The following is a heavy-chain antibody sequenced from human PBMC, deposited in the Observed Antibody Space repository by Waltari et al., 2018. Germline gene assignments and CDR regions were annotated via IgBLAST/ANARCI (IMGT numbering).Heavy chain of an antibody. V-gene: IGHV1-69*05. CDR2: IIPIFGTA. CDR3: ARAEASIAARPTHDAFDI. CDR1: GGTFSSYA. Sequence: QVQLVQSGAEVKKPGSSVKVSCKASGGTFSSYAISWVRQAPGQALEWMGGIIPIFGTANYAQKFQGRVTITTDESTSTAYMELSSLRSEDTAVDYCARAEASIAARPTHDAFDIWGQGTMVTVSS. J-gene: IGHJ3*02. D-gene: IGHD6-6*01.